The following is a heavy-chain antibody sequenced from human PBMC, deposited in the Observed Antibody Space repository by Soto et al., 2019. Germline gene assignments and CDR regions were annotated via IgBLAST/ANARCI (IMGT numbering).Heavy chain of an antibody. CDR2: IMPVFGTP. CDR1: GGTFSNYA. Sequence: QVQLVQSGAEVKRPGSAVRVSCKASGGTFSNYAITWVRQVPGQGLEWMGGIMPVFGTPNYAQQFQGRVTITADTSTSTAYMDLRSLRSDDSAVYYCARTRSSGYYPNDAFDMWGQGTLVTVS. CDR3: ARTRSSGYYPNDAFDM. J-gene: IGHJ3*02. V-gene: IGHV1-69*06. D-gene: IGHD6-19*01.